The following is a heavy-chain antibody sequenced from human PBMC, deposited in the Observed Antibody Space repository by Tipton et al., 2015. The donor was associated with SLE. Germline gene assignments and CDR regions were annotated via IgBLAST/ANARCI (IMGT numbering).Heavy chain of an antibody. CDR1: GFTFSSYA. D-gene: IGHD6-6*01. CDR3: ARDGTRLYAFDI. CDR2: ISYDGSNK. J-gene: IGHJ3*02. V-gene: IGHV3-30*01. Sequence: SLRLSCAASGFTFSSYAMHWVRQAPGKALERVAVISYDGSNKYYADSVKGRFTISRDNSKNTLYLQMNSLRAEDTAVYYCARDGTRLYAFDIWGQGTMVTGSS.